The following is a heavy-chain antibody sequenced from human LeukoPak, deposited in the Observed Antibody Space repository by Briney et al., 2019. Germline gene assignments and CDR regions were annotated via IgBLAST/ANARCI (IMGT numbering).Heavy chain of an antibody. Sequence: SETLSLTCTVSGGSISSYYWSWIRQPAGKGLEWIGRIYTSGSTDYNPSLKSRVTMSVDTSKNQFSLKLSSVTAADTAVYYRATRTYGSGSYPRDYWGQGTLVTVSS. CDR2: IYTSGST. CDR1: GGSISSYY. D-gene: IGHD3-10*01. V-gene: IGHV4-4*07. CDR3: ATRTYGSGSYPRDY. J-gene: IGHJ4*02.